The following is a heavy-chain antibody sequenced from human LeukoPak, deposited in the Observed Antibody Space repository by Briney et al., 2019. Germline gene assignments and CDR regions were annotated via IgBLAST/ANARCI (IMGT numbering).Heavy chain of an antibody. V-gene: IGHV6-1*01. D-gene: IGHD6-19*01. Sequence: SQTLSLTCAISGDSVSSNSAAWNWIRQSPSRGLEWLGRTYYRSKWYNDYAVSVKSRITINPDTSKNQFSLQLNSVTPEDTAVYYCARTSRGWLVRVRIPSYFDYWGQGTLVTVSS. CDR1: GDSVSSNSAA. J-gene: IGHJ4*02. CDR2: TYYRSKWYN. CDR3: ARTSRGWLVRVRIPSYFDY.